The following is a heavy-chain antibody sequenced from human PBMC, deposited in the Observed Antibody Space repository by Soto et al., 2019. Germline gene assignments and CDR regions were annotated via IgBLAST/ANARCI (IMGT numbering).Heavy chain of an antibody. V-gene: IGHV1-18*01. CDR3: AIESGLTRGLDV. CDR1: GYTFTSYG. D-gene: IGHD3-10*01. Sequence: ASVKVSCKASGYTFTSYGISWLLQAPGQGLEWMGWISAYNGNTNYAQNLQGRVTITTDESTNTAYMELSSLRSEDTAVYYCAIESGLTRGLDVWGQGTTVTVSS. J-gene: IGHJ6*02. CDR2: ISAYNGNT.